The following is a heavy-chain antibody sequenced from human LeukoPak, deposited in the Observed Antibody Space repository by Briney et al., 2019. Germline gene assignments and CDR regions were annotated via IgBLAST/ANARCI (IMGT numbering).Heavy chain of an antibody. CDR1: GYTFTNYY. CDR2: INPNSGGT. J-gene: IGHJ4*01. V-gene: IGHV1-2*06. CDR3: ARLGGFYYFDY. D-gene: IGHD2-15*01. Sequence: ASVTVSCKGSGYTFTNYYMHWVRQAPGQGLEWMGRINPNSGGTNYAQKFQGRVTMTWDTSISTASMDLNRLRSDDTAVYYCARLGGFYYFDYWGQGTLVTVSS.